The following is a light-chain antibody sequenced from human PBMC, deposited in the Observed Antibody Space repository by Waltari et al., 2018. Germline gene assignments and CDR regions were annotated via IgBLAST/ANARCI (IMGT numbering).Light chain of an antibody. V-gene: IGLV8-61*01. CDR1: SGSLSTTSH. J-gene: IGLJ3*02. Sequence: QTVVTQDPSLSVSPGGTVTLPCAVISGSLSTTSHATWYQQTPGQAPRTLVYKANARSSGVPERFSVSILGNTAALTITGAQADDESDYYCALYMGSGIWVFGGGTRLTVL. CDR3: ALYMGSGIWV. CDR2: KAN.